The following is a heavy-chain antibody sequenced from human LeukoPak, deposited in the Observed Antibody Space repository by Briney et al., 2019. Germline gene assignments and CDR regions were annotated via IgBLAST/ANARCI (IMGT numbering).Heavy chain of an antibody. CDR2: INPNSGGT. Sequence: GASVKVSCKASGYTFTGYYMHWVRQAPGQGLEWMGWINPNSGGTNYAQKFQGRVTMTRDTSTSTAYMELSSLRSEDTAAYYCARGTWGIGTAGTVCDYWGQGTLVTVSS. V-gene: IGHV1-2*02. J-gene: IGHJ4*02. D-gene: IGHD6-13*01. CDR1: GYTFTGYY. CDR3: ARGTWGIGTAGTVCDY.